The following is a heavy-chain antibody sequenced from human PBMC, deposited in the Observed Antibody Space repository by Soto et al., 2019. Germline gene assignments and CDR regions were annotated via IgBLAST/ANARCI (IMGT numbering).Heavy chain of an antibody. V-gene: IGHV4-39*07. CDR3: ARAGVVGATALDY. J-gene: IGHJ4*02. D-gene: IGHD1-26*01. CDR2: IYHSGST. CDR1: GGSISSSSYY. Sequence: SETLSLTCTVSGGSISSSSYYWGWIRQPPGKGLEWIGSIYHSGSTYYNPSLKSRVTISVDRSKNQFSLKLSSVTAADTAVYYCARAGVVGATALDYWVQGTLVTVSS.